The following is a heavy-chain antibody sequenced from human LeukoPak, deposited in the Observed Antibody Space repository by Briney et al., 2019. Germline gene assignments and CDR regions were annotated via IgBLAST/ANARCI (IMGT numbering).Heavy chain of an antibody. CDR1: GVPISSGVYY. CDR2: ISSSGFT. CDR3: ARDFYGSGSSPLGFDP. D-gene: IGHD3-10*01. J-gene: IGHJ5*02. V-gene: IGHV4-31*03. Sequence: SETLSLTCTVSGVPISSGVYYWSWIRQLPGRGLEWIGYISSSGFTKYNPFLTSRFTVYFDTSKNQFSLKVTFVTPADTGMYYCARDFYGSGSSPLGFDPWGQGTLVTVSS.